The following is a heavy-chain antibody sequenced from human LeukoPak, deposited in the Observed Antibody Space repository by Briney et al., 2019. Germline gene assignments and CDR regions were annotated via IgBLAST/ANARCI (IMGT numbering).Heavy chain of an antibody. V-gene: IGHV4-34*01. CDR3: ASLYDILTGFDY. CDR2: INHSGST. CDR1: GGSFSGYY. D-gene: IGHD3-9*01. Sequence: SETLSLTCAVYGGSFSGYYWSWIRQPPGKGLEWIGEINHSGSTNYNPSLKSRVTISVDTSKNQFSLKLSSVTAADTAVYYCASLYDILTGFDYWGQGTLVTVPS. J-gene: IGHJ4*02.